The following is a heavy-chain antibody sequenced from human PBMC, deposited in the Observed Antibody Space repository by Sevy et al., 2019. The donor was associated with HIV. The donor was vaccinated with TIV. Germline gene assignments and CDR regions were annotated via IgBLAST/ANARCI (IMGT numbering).Heavy chain of an antibody. D-gene: IGHD3-22*01. CDR2: ISSAGSYI. CDR3: ARNLDYYDTSAFYS. J-gene: IGHJ5*01. CDR1: GFTFSYYD. Sequence: GGSLRLSCAASGFTFSYYDMNWVRLAPGKGLEWVSSISSAGSYIKYGDSVKGRFTISRDNAKNSLYLQMNSLRAEDTAVYFCARNLDYYDTSAFYSWGQGTPVTVSS. V-gene: IGHV3-21*01.